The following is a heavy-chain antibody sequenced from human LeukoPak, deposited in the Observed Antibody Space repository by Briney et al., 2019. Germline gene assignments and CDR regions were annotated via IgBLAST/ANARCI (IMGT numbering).Heavy chain of an antibody. CDR1: GFTFDDYG. D-gene: IGHD5-12*01. CDR3: ARRASRAFDY. J-gene: IGHJ4*02. CDR2: INQNGGRT. Sequence: GGSLRLSCAASGFTFDDYGMSWVRQAPGKGPEWVSAINQNGGRTGYADSVKGRLTISRDNAKNSLYLEMNSLRAEDTAVYYCARRASRAFDYWGQGTLVTVSS. V-gene: IGHV3-20*04.